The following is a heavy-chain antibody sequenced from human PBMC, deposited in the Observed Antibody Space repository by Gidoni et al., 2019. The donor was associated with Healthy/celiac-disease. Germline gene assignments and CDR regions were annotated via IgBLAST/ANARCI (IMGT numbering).Heavy chain of an antibody. Sequence: QVQLVESGGGVVQPGRSLRLSCAASGFTFSSYGMHWVRQAPGKGLEWVAVIWYDGSNKYYADSVKGRFTISRDNSKNTLYLQMNSLRAEDTAVYYCARDPQRLRIVVVPAAIGYYGMDVWGQGTTVTVSS. D-gene: IGHD2-2*01. CDR1: GFTFSSYG. J-gene: IGHJ6*02. V-gene: IGHV3-33*01. CDR3: ARDPQRLRIVVVPAAIGYYGMDV. CDR2: IWYDGSNK.